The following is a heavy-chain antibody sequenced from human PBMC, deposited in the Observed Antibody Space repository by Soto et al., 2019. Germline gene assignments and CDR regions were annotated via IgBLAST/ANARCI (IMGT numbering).Heavy chain of an antibody. CDR3: ARDHSSGWFLLDY. Sequence: QVQLVQSGAEVKKPGASVKVSCKASGYTFTSYAMQWVRQAPGQRLEWMGWINAGNGNTKYSQKFQGRVTITRDTSASTAYMELISLRSEDTAVYYCARDHSSGWFLLDYWGQGTLVTVSS. J-gene: IGHJ4*02. CDR1: GYTFTSYA. V-gene: IGHV1-3*01. D-gene: IGHD6-19*01. CDR2: INAGNGNT.